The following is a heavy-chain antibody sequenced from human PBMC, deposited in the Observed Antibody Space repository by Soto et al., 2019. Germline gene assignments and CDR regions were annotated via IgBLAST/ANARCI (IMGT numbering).Heavy chain of an antibody. CDR1: GGSISSGDYY. Sequence: QVQLQESGPGLVKPSQTLSLTCTVSGGSISSGDYYWSWIRQHPGKGLEWIGYIYYSGSTYYNPSLKSRVTISVDTSKNQSSLKLSSVTAADTDVYYCARWWSGSRQGFDPWGQGTLVTVSS. CDR3: ARWWSGSRQGFDP. CDR2: IYYSGST. J-gene: IGHJ5*02. V-gene: IGHV4-31*03. D-gene: IGHD3-3*01.